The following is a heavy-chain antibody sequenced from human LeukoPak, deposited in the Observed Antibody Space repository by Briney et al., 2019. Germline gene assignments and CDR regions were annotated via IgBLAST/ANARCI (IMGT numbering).Heavy chain of an antibody. CDR1: ELTFSSYG. J-gene: IGHJ6*02. CDR3: AKDTRYFDWLLPSYYYYYGMDV. V-gene: IGHV3-30*02. CDR2: IRYDGSNK. D-gene: IGHD3-9*01. Sequence: GGSLRLSCAASELTFSSYGMHWVRQAPGKGLEWVAFIRYDGSNKYYADSVKGRFTISRDNSKNTLYLQMNSLRAEDTAVYYCAKDTRYFDWLLPSYYYYYGMDVWGQGTTVTVSS.